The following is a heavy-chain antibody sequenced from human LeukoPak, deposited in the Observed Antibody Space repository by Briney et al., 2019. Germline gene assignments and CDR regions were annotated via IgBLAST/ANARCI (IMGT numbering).Heavy chain of an antibody. J-gene: IGHJ4*02. CDR2: ISSSSSYI. Sequence: GGSLRLSCAASGFTFSRYSMNWVRQAPGKGLEWVSSISSSSSYIYYADSVKGRFTISRDNAKNSLYLQMNSLSAEDTAVYYCASGYSYGFGYWGQGTLVTVSS. CDR3: ASGYSYGFGY. CDR1: GFTFSRYS. D-gene: IGHD5-18*01. V-gene: IGHV3-21*01.